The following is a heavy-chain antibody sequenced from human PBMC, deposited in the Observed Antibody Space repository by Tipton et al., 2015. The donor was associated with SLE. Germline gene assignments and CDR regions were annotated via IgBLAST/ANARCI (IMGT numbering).Heavy chain of an antibody. J-gene: IGHJ4*02. CDR3: ARDGQRVDYVDY. Sequence: SLRLSCVASGFTVSTNYMNWVRQAPGKGLEWVSVIYSGDTTFYADSVKGRFTISRDNSKNTLYLQMNSLRAGDTAVYYCARDGQRVDYVDYWGQGTLVTVSS. CDR1: GFTVSTNY. V-gene: IGHV3-53*01. D-gene: IGHD6-6*01. CDR2: IYSGDTT.